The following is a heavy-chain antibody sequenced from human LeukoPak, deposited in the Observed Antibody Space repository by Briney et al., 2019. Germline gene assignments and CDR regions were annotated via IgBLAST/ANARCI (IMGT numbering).Heavy chain of an antibody. J-gene: IGHJ4*02. CDR2: ISWSGGSI. CDR1: GFTFDDYA. Sequence: GGSLRLSCAASGFTFDDYAMHWVRQAPGKGLEWVSDISWSGGSIGYADSVKGRSTISRDNAKNSLYLQMNSLRAEDTALYYCAKATNSGSYYGLDYWGQGTLVTVSS. CDR3: AKATNSGSYYGLDY. V-gene: IGHV3-9*01. D-gene: IGHD1-26*01.